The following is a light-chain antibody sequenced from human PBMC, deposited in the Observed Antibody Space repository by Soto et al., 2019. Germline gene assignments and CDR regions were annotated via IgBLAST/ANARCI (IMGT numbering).Light chain of an antibody. V-gene: IGKV3-11*01. Sequence: EIFLTQSPATLSLSPGQRAVLSCRASLTVYNYLAWYQHKPGQAPRLLIYDASKRATDIPARFSGSGSGTDFTLTISGLEPEDFAVYYCQQRANWPPLTFGGGTKVEI. CDR2: DAS. J-gene: IGKJ4*01. CDR3: QQRANWPPLT. CDR1: LTVYNY.